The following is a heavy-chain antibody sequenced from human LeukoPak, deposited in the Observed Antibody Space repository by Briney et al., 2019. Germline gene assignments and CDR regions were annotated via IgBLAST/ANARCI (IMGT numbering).Heavy chain of an antibody. D-gene: IGHD3-10*01. CDR3: ARDPPYYYGSGSYYGAYYYYMDV. V-gene: IGHV1-18*01. J-gene: IGHJ6*03. CDR1: GYTFTSYG. Sequence: ASVKVSCKASGYTFTSYGISWVRQAPGQGLEWMGWISAYNGNTNYAQKLQGRVTMTTDTSTSTAYMELRSLRSDDTAAYYCARDPPYYYGSGSYYGAYYYYMDVWGKGTTVTVSS. CDR2: ISAYNGNT.